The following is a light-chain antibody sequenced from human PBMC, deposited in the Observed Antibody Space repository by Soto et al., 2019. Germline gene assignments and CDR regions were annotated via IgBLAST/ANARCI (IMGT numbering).Light chain of an antibody. J-gene: IGKJ1*01. CDR2: KAS. V-gene: IGKV1-5*03. CDR1: QDISNY. Sequence: DIQMTQSPSTLSASVGDRVTITCQASQDISNYLNWYQQKPGKAPKLLIYKASNLDSGVPSRFSGSGSGTEFTLTISSLQPDDFATYYCQQYPSFSRTFGQGTKVDIK. CDR3: QQYPSFSRT.